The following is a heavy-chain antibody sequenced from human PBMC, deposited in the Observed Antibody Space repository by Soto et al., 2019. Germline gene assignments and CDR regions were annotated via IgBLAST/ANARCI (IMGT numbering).Heavy chain of an antibody. V-gene: IGHV1-18*01. D-gene: IGHD1-26*01. CDR3: ARDSGSYGVFDY. J-gene: IGHJ4*02. CDR1: GYTFISYG. Sequence: QVNLVQSGAEVKQPGASVKVSCKASGYTFISYGISWVRQAPGQGLEWMGWISSDSGNTNYAQKFQGRVTMTTDTSTSTAYMELRSLRSDDTAVYYCARDSGSYGVFDYWGQGTLVTVSS. CDR2: ISSDSGNT.